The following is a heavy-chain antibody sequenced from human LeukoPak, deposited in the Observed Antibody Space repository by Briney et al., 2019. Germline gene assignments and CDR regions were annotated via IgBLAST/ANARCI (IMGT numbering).Heavy chain of an antibody. CDR3: ASRFWSGYLFDY. V-gene: IGHV4-38-2*02. J-gene: IGHJ4*02. D-gene: IGHD3-3*01. CDR2: IYHSGST. Sequence: SETLSLTCTVSGYSISSGYYWGWIRQPPGKGLEWIGSIYHSGSTYYNPSLKSRVTISVDTSKNQFSLKLSSVTAADTAVYYCASRFWSGYLFDYWGQGTLVTVSS. CDR1: GYSISSGYY.